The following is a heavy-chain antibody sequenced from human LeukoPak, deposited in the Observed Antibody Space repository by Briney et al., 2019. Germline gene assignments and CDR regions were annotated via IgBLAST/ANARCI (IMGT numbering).Heavy chain of an antibody. CDR2: ITESSTYV. CDR1: GFTFRTHS. J-gene: IGHJ4*02. V-gene: IGHV3-21*04. CDR3: ARGSGVHV. Sequence: GGSLRLACEASGFTFRTHSMNWVRQAPGKGLEWVSSITESSTYVYYADSVKGRFTISRDNANNSLFLQMNNLGVDDTGVYYCARGSGVHVWGQGTLVIVSS. D-gene: IGHD3-10*01.